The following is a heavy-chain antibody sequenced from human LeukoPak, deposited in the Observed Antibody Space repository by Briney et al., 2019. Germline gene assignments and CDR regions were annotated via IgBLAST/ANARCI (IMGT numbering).Heavy chain of an antibody. J-gene: IGHJ4*02. CDR2: INHSGST. Sequence: SETLSLTCAVYGGSFSGYYWSWIRQPPGKGLEWIGEINHSGSTNYNPSLKSRVTISVDTSKNQFSLKLSSATAADTAVYYCARDVGRGGYSYGWGQGTLVTVSS. CDR1: GGSFSGYY. D-gene: IGHD5-18*01. V-gene: IGHV4-34*01. CDR3: ARDVGRGGYSYG.